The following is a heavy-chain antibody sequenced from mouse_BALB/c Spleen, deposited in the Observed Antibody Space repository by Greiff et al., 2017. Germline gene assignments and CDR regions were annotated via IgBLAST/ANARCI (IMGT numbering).Heavy chain of an antibody. J-gene: IGHJ3*01. CDR2: INPSSGYT. CDR1: GYTFTSYT. Sequence: QVQLQQSGAELARPGASVKMSCKASGYTFTSYTMHWVKQRPGQGLEWIGYINPSSGYTNYNQKFKDKATLTADKSSSTAYMQLSSLTSEDSAVYYCARWGFTPLPEAWFAYWGQGTLVTVSA. V-gene: IGHV1-4*01. D-gene: IGHD1-1*01. CDR3: ARWGFTPLPEAWFAY.